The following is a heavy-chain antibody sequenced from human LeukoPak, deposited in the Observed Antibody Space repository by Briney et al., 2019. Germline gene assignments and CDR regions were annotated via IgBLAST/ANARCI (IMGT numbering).Heavy chain of an antibody. CDR2: IYHSGST. D-gene: IGHD3-9*01. CDR1: GGSISSGGYY. CDR3: AREEVDYDILTGYDDY. J-gene: IGHJ4*02. V-gene: IGHV4-30-2*01. Sequence: SQTLSLTCTVSGGSISSGGYYWSWIRQPPGKGLEWIGYIYHSGSTYYNPSLKSRVTISVDRSKNQFSLKLSSVTAADTAVYYCAREEVDYDILTGYDDYWGQGTLVTVSS.